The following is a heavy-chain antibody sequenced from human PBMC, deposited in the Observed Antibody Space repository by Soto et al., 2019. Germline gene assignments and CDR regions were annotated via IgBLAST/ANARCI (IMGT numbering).Heavy chain of an antibody. CDR3: AKDSHRTMATTGGWFDP. CDR1: GSPVSNYG. Sequence: QVQLVQSGGGVVQPGRSLRLSCAASGSPVSNYGMHRVRQAPGKGLEWVAAISYDGSYTYYADSVKGRFTISRDNSEDTLYLQMNSPRPEDTAVYYCAKDSHRTMATTGGWFDPWGQGTLVTVSS. V-gene: IGHV3-30*18. CDR2: ISYDGSYT. J-gene: IGHJ5*02. D-gene: IGHD1-26*01.